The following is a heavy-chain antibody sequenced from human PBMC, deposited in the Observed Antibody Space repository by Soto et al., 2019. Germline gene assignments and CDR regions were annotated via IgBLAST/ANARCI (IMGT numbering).Heavy chain of an antibody. D-gene: IGHD3-22*01. CDR2: IYPGDSDT. CDR3: ARSYYYDSSGYYPGDY. Sequence: GESLKISCNGSGYSFTSYWIGWVRQMPGKGLEWMGIIYPGDSDTRYSPSFQGQVTISADKSISTAYLQWSSLKASDTAMYYCARSYYYDSSGYYPGDYWGQGTLVTVSS. V-gene: IGHV5-51*01. J-gene: IGHJ4*02. CDR1: GYSFTSYW.